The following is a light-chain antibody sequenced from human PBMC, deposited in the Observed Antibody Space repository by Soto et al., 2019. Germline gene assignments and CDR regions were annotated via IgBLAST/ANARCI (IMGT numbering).Light chain of an antibody. Sequence: QSVLTQPPSASGSPGQSVTISCTGSARDIGGYDYVSWYQQHPGNAPKLLIYEVSERPSGVPDRFSGSRSGNTASLTVSGLQAEDEADYYCSSSAGNDNLVFGGGTKVTVL. J-gene: IGLJ2*01. CDR1: ARDIGGYDY. CDR2: EVS. CDR3: SSSAGNDNLV. V-gene: IGLV2-8*01.